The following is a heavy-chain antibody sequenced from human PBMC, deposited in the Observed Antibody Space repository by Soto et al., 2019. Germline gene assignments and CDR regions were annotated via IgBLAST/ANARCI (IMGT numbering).Heavy chain of an antibody. CDR3: AGALGYAFDI. CDR1: GFTFSSYA. J-gene: IGHJ3*02. CDR2: ISSNGGST. D-gene: IGHD7-27*01. Sequence: EVQLVESGGGLVQPGGSLRLSCAASGFTFSSYAMHWVRQAPGKGLEYVSAISSNGGSTYYANSVKGRFTISRDNSKNTLYLQMGSLRAEDMAVYSCAGALGYAFDIWGQGTMVTVSS. V-gene: IGHV3-64*01.